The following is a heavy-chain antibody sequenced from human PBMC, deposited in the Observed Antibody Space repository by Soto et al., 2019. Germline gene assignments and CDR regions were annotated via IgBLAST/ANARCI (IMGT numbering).Heavy chain of an antibody. V-gene: IGHV4-34*01. Sequence: QVQLQQWGAGLLKPSETLSLTCAVYGGSFSGYYWSWIRQPPGKGLEWIGEINHSGSTNYNPSLKSRVTISVDTSKNQFCLKLSSVTAADTAVYYCARRNPNYDYIWGSYRAFFDYWCQGTLVTVSS. CDR2: INHSGST. CDR1: GGSFSGYY. J-gene: IGHJ4*02. CDR3: ARRNPNYDYIWGSYRAFFDY. D-gene: IGHD3-16*02.